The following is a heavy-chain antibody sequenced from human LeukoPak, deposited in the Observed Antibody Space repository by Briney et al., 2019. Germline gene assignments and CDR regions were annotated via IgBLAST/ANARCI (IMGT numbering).Heavy chain of an antibody. CDR2: IYHSGTS. CDR1: GGSISGNNW. J-gene: IGHJ4*02. Sequence: SETLSLTCAVSGGSISGNNWWNWVRQPPGKGLEWIGEIYHSGTSNYSPSLKSRVTLSVDKSKNQLSLRLNSVTAADTAVYYCVRDMGSSTSKDWGQGTLVTVSS. V-gene: IGHV4-4*02. CDR3: VRDMGSSTSKD. D-gene: IGHD6-13*01.